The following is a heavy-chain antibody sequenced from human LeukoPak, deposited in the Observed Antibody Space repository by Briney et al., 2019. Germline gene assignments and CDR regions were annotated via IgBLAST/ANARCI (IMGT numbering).Heavy chain of an antibody. D-gene: IGHD4/OR15-4a*01. Sequence: PGGSLRLSCAASGFNFSDYYMSWIRQAPGKGLEWISFISSSGNTKYYVDSVRGRFTISRDNAKNSLYLQMNGLRDEDTAVYYCAKGVHQLVYKYGMDVWGRGTTVTVSS. CDR3: AKGVHQLVYKYGMDV. CDR2: ISSSGNTK. J-gene: IGHJ6*01. V-gene: IGHV3-11*01. CDR1: GFNFSDYY.